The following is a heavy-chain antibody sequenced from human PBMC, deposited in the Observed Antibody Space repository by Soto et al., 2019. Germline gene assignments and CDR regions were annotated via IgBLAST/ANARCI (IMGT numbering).Heavy chain of an antibody. CDR1: GFTFSSYG. CDR3: ARWGIAAGDY. Sequence: QVQLVESGVGVVQPGSSLRLSCAASGFTFSSYGMHWVRQEPGKGLDWVAVIWYDGINNYYAASVKGRFTISTDSSNTTLYLQMTRLRTEDTAVYYCARWGIAAGDYVGQGALGIV. J-gene: IGHJ4*02. CDR2: IWYDGINN. D-gene: IGHD6-13*01. V-gene: IGHV3-33*01.